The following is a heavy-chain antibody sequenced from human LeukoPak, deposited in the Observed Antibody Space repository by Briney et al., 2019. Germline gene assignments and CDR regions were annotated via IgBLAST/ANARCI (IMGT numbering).Heavy chain of an antibody. V-gene: IGHV4-31*03. Sequence: PSETLSLTCTVSGGSIISGGYYWSWIRRHPGKGLEWIGYIYYSGSTYYNPSLKSRVTISVDTSKNQFSLKLSSMTAADTAVYYCARDRASSETSINWFDPWGQGTLVTVSS. J-gene: IGHJ5*02. CDR2: IYYSGST. CDR3: ARDRASSETSINWFDP. CDR1: GGSIISGGYY.